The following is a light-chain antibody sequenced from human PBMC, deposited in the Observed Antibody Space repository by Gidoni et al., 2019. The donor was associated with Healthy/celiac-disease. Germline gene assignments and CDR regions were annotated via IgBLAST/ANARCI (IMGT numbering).Light chain of an antibody. CDR1: QSVSSSY. CDR3: QQYGSSPRT. V-gene: IGKV3-20*01. Sequence: EMVLTQSQGTLSLSPGERATLSCRASQSVSSSYLAWYQQKPGQAPRLLIYGASSRATGIPDRFSGSGSVTDFTLTIIRLEPEDFAVYYCQQYGSSPRTFGQGTKVEIK. CDR2: GAS. J-gene: IGKJ1*01.